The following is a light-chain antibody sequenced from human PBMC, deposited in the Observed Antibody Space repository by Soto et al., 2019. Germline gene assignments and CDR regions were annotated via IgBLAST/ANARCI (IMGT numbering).Light chain of an antibody. CDR3: CSDTDIALDVV. CDR2: DVT. J-gene: IGLJ2*01. V-gene: IGLV2-14*01. Sequence: QSALTQPASVSGTPGQTITSSGSGTRSDIGDYDYVSWYQHLPGKAPKLLIFDVTHRPSGVSDRFSGSKSGNTASLTISGVRPEDEADYYCCSDTDIALDVVFGGGTKLTVL. CDR1: RSDIGDYDY.